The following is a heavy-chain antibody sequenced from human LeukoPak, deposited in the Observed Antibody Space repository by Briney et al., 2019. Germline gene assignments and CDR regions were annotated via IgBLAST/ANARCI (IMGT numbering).Heavy chain of an antibody. Sequence: GGSLRLSCAASGFTFSDAWMSWVRQAPGKGLEWVGRIKSTTDGGAIHYAAPVRGRFTISRDDSKNTRYLQMSSLKTEDTAVYYCASLFGSGWRYFYYMDVWGKGTTVTVSS. D-gene: IGHD6-19*01. CDR2: IKSTTDGGAI. V-gene: IGHV3-15*01. CDR3: ASLFGSGWRYFYYMDV. J-gene: IGHJ6*03. CDR1: GFTFSDAW.